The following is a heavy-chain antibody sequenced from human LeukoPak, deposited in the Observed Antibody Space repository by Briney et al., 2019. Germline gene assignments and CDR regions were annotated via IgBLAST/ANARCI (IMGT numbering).Heavy chain of an antibody. CDR2: IWYDGSNE. V-gene: IGHV3-33*01. CDR1: GFTFSTYG. CDR3: ARDGGYSGSYYNY. Sequence: PGGSLRLSCAASGFTFSTYGMHWVRQAPGKGLEWVAVIWYDGSNEYYADSVKGRFTISRDNSKNTLYLQMNSLRAEDTAVYYCARDGGYSGSYYNYWGQGTLVTVSS. J-gene: IGHJ4*02. D-gene: IGHD1-26*01.